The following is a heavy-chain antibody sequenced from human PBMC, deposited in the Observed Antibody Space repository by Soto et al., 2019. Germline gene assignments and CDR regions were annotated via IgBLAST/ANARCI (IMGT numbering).Heavy chain of an antibody. V-gene: IGHV3-11*04. J-gene: IGHJ4*02. Sequence: PGGSLRLSCAASGYTFSDYYMSWIRQAPGKGLEWISYIDTSSTKIYYADSVKGRFTISRDNAKNSVYLQMNSLRDEDTAVYYCARDPLPGTSHFDYWGQGTLVTVSS. CDR2: IDTSSTKI. CDR1: GYTFSDYY. CDR3: ARDPLPGTSHFDY. D-gene: IGHD1-7*01.